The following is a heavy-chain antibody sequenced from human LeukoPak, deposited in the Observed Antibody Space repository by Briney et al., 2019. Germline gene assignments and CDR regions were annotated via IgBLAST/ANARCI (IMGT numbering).Heavy chain of an antibody. J-gene: IGHJ5*02. CDR1: GYTFTSYY. Sequence: ASVKVSCKASGYTFTSYYMHWVRQAPGQGLEWMGWINPNSGGTNYAQKFQGRVTMTRDTSISTAYMELSRLRSDDTAVYYCASIYCSSTSCENWFDPWGQGTLVTVSS. CDR2: INPNSGGT. CDR3: ASIYCSSTSCENWFDP. V-gene: IGHV1-2*02. D-gene: IGHD2-2*01.